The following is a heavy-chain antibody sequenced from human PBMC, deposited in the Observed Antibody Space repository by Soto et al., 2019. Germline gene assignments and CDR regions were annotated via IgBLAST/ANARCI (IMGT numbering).Heavy chain of an antibody. CDR1: GGSITDKC. CDR2: VHHSGST. J-gene: IGHJ4*02. D-gene: IGHD3-16*01. CDR3: AREGDHPFSLGY. V-gene: IGHV4-4*02. Sequence: QVQLQESGPGLVKPSGILSLTCAVSGGSITDKCWSWIRQTPGKGLEWIGEVHHSGSTNYSPSLKRRVTMSVDKSKNDFALKLFSLTAADTAIYYCAREGDHPFSLGYWGQGTLVTVSS.